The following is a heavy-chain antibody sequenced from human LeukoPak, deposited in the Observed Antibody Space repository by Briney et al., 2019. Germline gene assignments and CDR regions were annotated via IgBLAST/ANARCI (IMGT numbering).Heavy chain of an antibody. CDR3: ARDSTGGYPDY. J-gene: IGHJ4*02. V-gene: IGHV1-2*02. Sequence: ASVKVSCKASGYTFTDYYMHWVRQAPGQGLEWMGWINPKGGGRSYAQRFQGRVTMTRDTSINTAFMELRSLRSDDTAVFYCARDSTGGYPDYWGQGTLVTVSA. D-gene: IGHD7-27*01. CDR1: GYTFTDYY. CDR2: INPKGGGR.